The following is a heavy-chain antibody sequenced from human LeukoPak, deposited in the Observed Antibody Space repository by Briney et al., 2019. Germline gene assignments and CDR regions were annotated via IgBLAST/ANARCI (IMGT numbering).Heavy chain of an antibody. Sequence: GGSLRLSCAASGFTFSSYWMSWVRQAPGKGLEWVANIKQDGSEKYYVDSVKGRFTISRDNAKNSLYLQMNSLRAEDTAVYYCARDTDYDFWSGLFQHWGQGTLVTVSS. V-gene: IGHV3-7*01. CDR3: ARDTDYDFWSGLFQH. CDR1: GFTFSSYW. CDR2: IKQDGSEK. J-gene: IGHJ1*01. D-gene: IGHD3-3*01.